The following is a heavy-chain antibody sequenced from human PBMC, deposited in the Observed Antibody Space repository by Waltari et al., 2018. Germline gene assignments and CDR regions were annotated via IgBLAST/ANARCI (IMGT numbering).Heavy chain of an antibody. D-gene: IGHD6-19*01. V-gene: IGHV1-24*01. CDR2: FDPEDGET. CDR1: GYTLTELS. CDR3: AFPTEAVAGHSDAFDI. J-gene: IGHJ3*02. Sequence: QVQLVQSGAEVKKPGASVKVSCKVSGYTLTELSMHWGRQAPGKGLEWMGGFDPEDGETIYAQKFQGRVTMTEDTSTDTAYMELSSLRSEDTAVYYCAFPTEAVAGHSDAFDIWGQGTMVTVSS.